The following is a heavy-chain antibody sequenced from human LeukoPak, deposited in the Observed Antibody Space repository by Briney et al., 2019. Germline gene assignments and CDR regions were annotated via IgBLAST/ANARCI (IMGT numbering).Heavy chain of an antibody. CDR2: IHHSGNS. CDR1: GASVTDYY. J-gene: IGHJ5*02. V-gene: IGHV4-59*02. Sequence: PSGTLSLTCTVSGASVTDYYWSWIRQSPGKGLEWISYIHHSGNSDYNPSLRSRVTTSLDTSKNQLSLNLISVTAADTAVYYCTRGHWGLQSWSQGTLVTVSS. D-gene: IGHD7-27*01. CDR3: TRGHWGLQS.